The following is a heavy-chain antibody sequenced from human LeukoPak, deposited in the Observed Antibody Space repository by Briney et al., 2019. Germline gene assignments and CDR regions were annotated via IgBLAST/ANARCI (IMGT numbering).Heavy chain of an antibody. D-gene: IGHD1-26*01. V-gene: IGHV3-7*01. CDR2: IKQDGGEK. J-gene: IGHJ4*02. CDR1: GFTLSNYW. Sequence: PGGSLRLSCAASGFTLSNYWMSWVRQAPGKGLEWVANIKQDGGEKHYVDSVKGRFTISRDNAKNSLYLQMNSLRVEDTAVYYCARHSGSYQRAFDYWGQGTLVTVSS. CDR3: ARHSGSYQRAFDY.